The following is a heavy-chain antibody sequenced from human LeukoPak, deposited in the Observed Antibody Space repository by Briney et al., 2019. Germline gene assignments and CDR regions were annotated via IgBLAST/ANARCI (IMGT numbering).Heavy chain of an antibody. Sequence: GGSLRLSCAASGCTFSSYSMNWVRQAPGKGLEWVSSISSSSSYIYYADSVKGRFTISRDNAKNSLYLQMNSLRAEDTAVYYCARGVGATLNWFDPWGQGTLVTVSS. CDR3: ARGVGATLNWFDP. CDR1: GCTFSSYS. D-gene: IGHD1-26*01. V-gene: IGHV3-21*01. CDR2: ISSSSSYI. J-gene: IGHJ5*02.